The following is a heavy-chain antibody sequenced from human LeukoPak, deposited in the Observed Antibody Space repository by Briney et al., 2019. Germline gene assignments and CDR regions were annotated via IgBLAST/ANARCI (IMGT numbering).Heavy chain of an antibody. D-gene: IGHD3-22*01. Sequence: SETFFLTCTVSGGSISSGGYYWSWIRQQPGKGLEWIGYIYYSGGTYYNPSLKSRVTISVDTSKNQFSLKLSSVTAADTAVYYCARAPTYYYDSSGYPDAFDIWGQGTMVTVSS. CDR1: GGSISSGGYY. V-gene: IGHV4-31*03. J-gene: IGHJ3*02. CDR2: IYYSGGT. CDR3: ARAPTYYYDSSGYPDAFDI.